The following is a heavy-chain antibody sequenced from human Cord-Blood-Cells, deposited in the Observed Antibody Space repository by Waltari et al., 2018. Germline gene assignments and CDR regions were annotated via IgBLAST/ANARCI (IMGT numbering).Heavy chain of an antibody. V-gene: IGHV1-2*02. CDR3: AREPLYYYGSGSFDY. D-gene: IGHD3-10*01. Sequence: ASVKVSCKASGYTFTGYYMHWVRQAPGQGLEWMGWINPNSGGTNYAQKFQGRVTMTRDTSISTAYMELSRLRSDDTAVYYCAREPLYYYGSGSFDYWGQGTLVTVSS. CDR1: GYTFTGYY. J-gene: IGHJ4*02. CDR2: INPNSGGT.